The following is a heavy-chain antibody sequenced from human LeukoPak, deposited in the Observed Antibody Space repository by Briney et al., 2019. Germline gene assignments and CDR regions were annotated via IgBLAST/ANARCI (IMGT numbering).Heavy chain of an antibody. D-gene: IGHD6-13*01. V-gene: IGHV3-30*18. CDR1: GFTFSSYG. J-gene: IGHJ4*02. CDR3: AKDILPGIADD. CDR2: ISYDGSNK. Sequence: GGSLRLSCAASGFTFSSYGMHWVRQAPGKGLEWVAVISYDGSNKYYADSVKGRFTISRDNSKNTLYLQRNSLRAEDTAVYYWAKDILPGIADDWGQGTLVTVSS.